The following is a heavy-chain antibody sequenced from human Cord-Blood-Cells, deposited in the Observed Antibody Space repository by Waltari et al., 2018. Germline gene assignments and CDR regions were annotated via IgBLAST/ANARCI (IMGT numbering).Heavy chain of an antibody. D-gene: IGHD2-8*01. CDR2: ISYDGSNK. CDR1: GFTVSSFA. V-gene: IGHV3-30*04. Sequence: QVQLVESGVGGVQPGRSLRPSCAASGFTVSSFAMLWARQAPGKGLEWVAVISYDGSNKYYADSVKGRFTISRDNSKNTLYLQMNSLRAEDTAVYYCARGGMTTNDSSFDYWGQGTLVTVSS. CDR3: ARGGMTTNDSSFDY. J-gene: IGHJ4*02.